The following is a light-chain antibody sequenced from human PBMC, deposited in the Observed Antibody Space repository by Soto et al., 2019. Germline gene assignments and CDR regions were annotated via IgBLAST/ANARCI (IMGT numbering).Light chain of an antibody. CDR3: QQYSNWWT. CDR2: GAS. CDR1: QSVSSN. V-gene: IGKV3-15*01. J-gene: IGKJ1*01. Sequence: EIVMTQSPATLSVSPGERATLSCRASQSVSSNLAWYQQKPGQAPRLLIYGASTRATGIPARFSGSGSGTELTLTISSLKYEDFEVYYCQQYSNWWTFGQGTKVDSK.